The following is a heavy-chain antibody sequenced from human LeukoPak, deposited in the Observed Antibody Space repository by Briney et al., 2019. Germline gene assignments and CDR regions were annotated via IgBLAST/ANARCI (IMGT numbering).Heavy chain of an antibody. CDR1: GFTVSNSY. CDR2: IYSGGST. Sequence: GGSLRLSCAASGFTVSNSYMSWVRQAPGEGLEWVSIIYSGGSTYYADSVKGRFTISRDNSKNTLYLQMNSLRVEDTAVYYCAALVVVAARDYWGQGTLVTVSS. CDR3: AALVVVAARDY. J-gene: IGHJ4*02. V-gene: IGHV3-66*02. D-gene: IGHD2-15*01.